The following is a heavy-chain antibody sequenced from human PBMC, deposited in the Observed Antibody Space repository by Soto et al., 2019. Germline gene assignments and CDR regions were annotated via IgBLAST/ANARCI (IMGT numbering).Heavy chain of an antibody. CDR3: ARERNDYYGSGSYYLYYYYGMDV. V-gene: IGHV3-21*01. CDR2: ISSSSSYI. Sequence: EVQLVESGGGLVKPGGSLRLSCAASGFTFSSYSMNWVRQAPGKGLEWVSSISSSSSYIYYADSVKGRFTISRDNAKNSLYLQMNSLRAEDTAVYYCARERNDYYGSGSYYLYYYYGMDVWGQGTTVTVSS. CDR1: GFTFSSYS. J-gene: IGHJ6*02. D-gene: IGHD3-10*01.